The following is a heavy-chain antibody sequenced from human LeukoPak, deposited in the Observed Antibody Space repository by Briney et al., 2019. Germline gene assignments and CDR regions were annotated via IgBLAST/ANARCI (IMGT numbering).Heavy chain of an antibody. Sequence: PGGPLRLSCAASELTFNSNWMHWVRQAPGKGLVWVSRINSDGSTTNYADSVKGRFTISRDNAKNTLYLQMNSLRAEDTAVYYCTSYTSGWNWGQGTLVTVSS. V-gene: IGHV3-74*01. CDR2: INSDGSTT. D-gene: IGHD6-19*01. J-gene: IGHJ4*02. CDR3: TSYTSGWN. CDR1: ELTFNSNW.